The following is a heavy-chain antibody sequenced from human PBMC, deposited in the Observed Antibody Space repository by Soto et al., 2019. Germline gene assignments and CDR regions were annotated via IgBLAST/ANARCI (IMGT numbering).Heavy chain of an antibody. J-gene: IGHJ4*02. CDR1: GFSFSISP. CDR2: ISYDGTNK. V-gene: IGHV3-30-3*01. CDR3: ARDPKTSGGQHWAFNYFDS. Sequence: GGSLRLSCAASGFSFSISPMHWVRQAPGKGPEWVALISYDGTNKFYADCVKGRFTISRDNSKSTLYLQVDSLRPEDAAVYYCARDPKTSGGQHWAFNYFDSWGQGTLVTVS. D-gene: IGHD7-27*01.